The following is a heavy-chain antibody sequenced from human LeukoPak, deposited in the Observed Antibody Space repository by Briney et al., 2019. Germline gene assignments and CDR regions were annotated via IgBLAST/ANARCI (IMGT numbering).Heavy chain of an antibody. D-gene: IGHD4/OR15-4a*01. J-gene: IGHJ4*02. Sequence: GGSLRLSCAASGFTFSTYWMHWVRQAPGKGLMWVSRVKTDGSYTNYADSVKGRFTISRDNAENTLYLQMNSLRAEDTAVYYCARGYGGFIDYWGQGTLVTVSS. CDR2: VKTDGSYT. CDR3: ARGYGGFIDY. CDR1: GFTFSTYW. V-gene: IGHV3-74*01.